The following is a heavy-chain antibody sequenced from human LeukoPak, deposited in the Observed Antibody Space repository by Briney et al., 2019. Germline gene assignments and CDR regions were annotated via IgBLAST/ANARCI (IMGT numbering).Heavy chain of an antibody. CDR2: ISAYNGNT. J-gene: IGHJ6*02. CDR1: GYTFTSYG. CDR3: ARDRADDFWSGWPHYYYHGMDV. V-gene: IGHV1-18*01. D-gene: IGHD3-3*01. Sequence: ASVKVSCKASGYTFTSYGISWVRQAPGQGLEWMGWISAYNGNTNYAQKLQGRVTMTTDTSTSTAYMELRSLRSDDTAVYYCARDRADDFWSGWPHYYYHGMDVWGQGTTVTVSS.